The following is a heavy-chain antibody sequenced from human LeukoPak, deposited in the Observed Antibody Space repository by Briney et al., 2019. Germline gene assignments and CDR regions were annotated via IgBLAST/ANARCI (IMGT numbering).Heavy chain of an antibody. Sequence: SETLSLTCTVSGGSISSGGYYWSWIRQHPGKGLEWIGYIYYSGSTYYNPSLKSRVTISVDTSKNQFSLKLSSVTAADTAVYYCARGDAGYSSSWYKYYYGMDVWGQGTTVTVSS. V-gene: IGHV4-31*03. CDR2: IYYSGST. CDR1: GGSISSGGYY. D-gene: IGHD6-13*01. CDR3: ARGDAGYSSSWYKYYYGMDV. J-gene: IGHJ6*02.